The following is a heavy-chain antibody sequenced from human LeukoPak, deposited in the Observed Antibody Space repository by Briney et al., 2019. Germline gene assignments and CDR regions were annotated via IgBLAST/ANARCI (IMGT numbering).Heavy chain of an antibody. Sequence: PGGSLRLSCAASGFTFSSYWMNRVRQAPGKGLVWVSRINSDGSSTSYADSVKGRFTISRDNAKNTLCLQMNSLRAEDTAVYYCAGIAARHDWFDPWGQGTLVTVSS. J-gene: IGHJ5*02. D-gene: IGHD6-6*01. CDR3: AGIAARHDWFDP. V-gene: IGHV3-74*01. CDR1: GFTFSSYW. CDR2: INSDGSST.